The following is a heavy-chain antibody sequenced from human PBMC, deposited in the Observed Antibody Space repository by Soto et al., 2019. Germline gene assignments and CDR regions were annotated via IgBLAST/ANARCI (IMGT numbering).Heavy chain of an antibody. V-gene: IGHV5-10-1*01. D-gene: IGHD3-10*01. Sequence: PGESLKISCKGSGYSFTSYWISWVRQMPGKGLEWMGRIDPSDSYTNYSPSFQGHVTISADKSISTAYLQWSSLKASDTAMYYCARFGRGSGSYYYYYGMDVWGXGTTVTVSS. CDR1: GYSFTSYW. J-gene: IGHJ6*02. CDR3: ARFGRGSGSYYYYYGMDV. CDR2: IDPSDSYT.